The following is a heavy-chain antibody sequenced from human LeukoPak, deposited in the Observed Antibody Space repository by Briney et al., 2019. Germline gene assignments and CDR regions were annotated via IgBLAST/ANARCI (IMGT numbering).Heavy chain of an antibody. CDR2: IYYSGST. CDR1: GGSISSYY. Sequence: SETLSLTCTVSGGSISSYYWSWLRQPPGKGLEWIGYIYYSGSTNYNPSLKSRVTISVDTSKNQFSLKLSSVTAADTAVYYCARGSPYDFWSGYTPPNWFDPWGQGTLVTVSS. D-gene: IGHD3-3*01. J-gene: IGHJ5*02. CDR3: ARGSPYDFWSGYTPPNWFDP. V-gene: IGHV4-59*01.